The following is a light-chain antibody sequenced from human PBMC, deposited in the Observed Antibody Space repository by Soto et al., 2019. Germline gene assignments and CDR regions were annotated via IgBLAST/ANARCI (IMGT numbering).Light chain of an antibody. Sequence: DIQMTQSPSTLSASVGDRVTITCRASQSIGSWLAWYQRKPGKAPKLLIYKASSLESGVPSRFSGSGSGTEFTLTISSLQPDDFASYYCQQYGSYSPRTFGQGTKVEIK. CDR3: QQYGSYSPRT. CDR2: KAS. CDR1: QSIGSW. J-gene: IGKJ1*01. V-gene: IGKV1-5*03.